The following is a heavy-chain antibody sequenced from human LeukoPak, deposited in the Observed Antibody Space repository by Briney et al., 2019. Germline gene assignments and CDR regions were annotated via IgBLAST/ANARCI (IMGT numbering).Heavy chain of an antibody. V-gene: IGHV3-30-3*01. J-gene: IGHJ4*02. CDR1: GSTFSKYA. Sequence: PGTSLRLSCAASGSTFSKYAMHWVRQAPGEGLDWVAVISYDGNHKFYADSVKGRFTISRDNSKNTLYLQMNSLRAEDTAVYYCAKDESRPASSGWYHGDYFDYWGQGTLVTVSS. CDR2: ISYDGNHK. D-gene: IGHD6-19*01. CDR3: AKDESRPASSGWYHGDYFDY.